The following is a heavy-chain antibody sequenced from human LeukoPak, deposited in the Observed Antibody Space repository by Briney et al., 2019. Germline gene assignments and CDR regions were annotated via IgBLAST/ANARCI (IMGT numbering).Heavy chain of an antibody. CDR3: ARHDGRSGGTMGALDS. V-gene: IGHV4-39*01. CDR2: IYDSRTI. Sequence: SETLSLTCTVSGGSISSGSHHWGWFRQSPGKGLEWIGSIYDSRTIYFNPSLNSRVTISAVTSKNQFSLQLNSVTAADTAVYYCARHDGRSGGTMGALDSWGQGSLVTVSS. D-gene: IGHD4-23*01. J-gene: IGHJ4*02. CDR1: GGSISSGSHH.